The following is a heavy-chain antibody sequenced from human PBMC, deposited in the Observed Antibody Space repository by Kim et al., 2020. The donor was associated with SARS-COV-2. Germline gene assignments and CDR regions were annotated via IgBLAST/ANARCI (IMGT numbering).Heavy chain of an antibody. CDR3: ARAGESNKWPGLYYYYGMDV. V-gene: IGHV3-33*05. Sequence: GGSLRLSCAASGFTFSSYGMHWVRQAPGKGLEWVAVISYDGSNKYYADSVKGRFTISRDNSKNTLYLQMNSLRAEDTAVYYCARAGESNKWPGLYYYYGMDVWGQGTTVTVSS. D-gene: IGHD5-12*01. J-gene: IGHJ6*02. CDR2: ISYDGSNK. CDR1: GFTFSSYG.